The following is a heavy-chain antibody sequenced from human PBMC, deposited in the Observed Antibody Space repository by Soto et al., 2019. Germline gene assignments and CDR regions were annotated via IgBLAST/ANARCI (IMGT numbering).Heavy chain of an antibody. D-gene: IGHD6-19*01. J-gene: IGHJ4*02. CDR2: IKQDGSEK. Sequence: EVQLVESGGGLVQPGRSLRLSCAASGFTFSSHWMSWVRQAARKGLEWGANIKQDGSEKIYLDSVKGRFTISRDNARNSMYLQMTSLRADDTAVYYCARYTYNSGTQDSWGQGTLDTVSS. V-gene: IGHV3-7*03. CDR3: ARYTYNSGTQDS. CDR1: GFTFSSHW.